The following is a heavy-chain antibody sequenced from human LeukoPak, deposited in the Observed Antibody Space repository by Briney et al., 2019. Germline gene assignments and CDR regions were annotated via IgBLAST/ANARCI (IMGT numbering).Heavy chain of an antibody. D-gene: IGHD1-20*01. V-gene: IGHV1-69*13. J-gene: IGHJ6*03. CDR3: ARAPIITGTRWDYYYYMDV. CDR2: IIPIFGTA. Sequence: SVKVSCKASGGTFSSYAISWVRQAPGQGLEWMGGIIPIFGTANYAQRFQGRVTITADESTSTAYMELSSLRSEDTAVYYCARAPIITGTRWDYYYYMDVWGKGTTVTVSS. CDR1: GGTFSSYA.